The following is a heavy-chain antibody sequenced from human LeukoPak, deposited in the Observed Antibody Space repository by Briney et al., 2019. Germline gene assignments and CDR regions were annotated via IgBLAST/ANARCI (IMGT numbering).Heavy chain of an antibody. D-gene: IGHD1-14*01. V-gene: IGHV3-30*03. J-gene: IGHJ6*03. CDR3: ATYIRTSPYSYYMDV. Sequence: GGSLRLSCAASGFTFSSYGMHWVRQAPGKGLEWVAVISYDGSNKYYADSVKGRFTISRDNSKNTLYLQMNSLRAEDTAVYYCATYIRTSPYSYYMDVWGKGTTVTISS. CDR1: GFTFSSYG. CDR2: ISYDGSNK.